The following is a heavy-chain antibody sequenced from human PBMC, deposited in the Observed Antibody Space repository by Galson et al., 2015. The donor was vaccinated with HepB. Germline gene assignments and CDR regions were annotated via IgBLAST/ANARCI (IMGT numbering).Heavy chain of an antibody. J-gene: IGHJ5*02. D-gene: IGHD1-1*01. CDR2: ITTSGSYT. CDR1: GFTFSSYS. CDR3: ARELATEGFDL. V-gene: IGHV3-21*06. Sequence: SLRLSCAASGFTFSSYSMNWVRQAPGKGLEWVSSITTSGSYTYHADSVKGRFTISRDNAKNSLYLDMNSLRAEDTAVYYCARELATEGFDLWGQGTLVTVSS.